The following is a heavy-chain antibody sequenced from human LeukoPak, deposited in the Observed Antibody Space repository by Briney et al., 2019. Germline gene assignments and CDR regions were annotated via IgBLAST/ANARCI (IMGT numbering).Heavy chain of an antibody. V-gene: IGHV5-10-1*01. CDR3: ARQTPGRGSSGD. D-gene: IGHD6-19*01. CDR1: GYSFTSSW. CDR2: IDPSDSYT. Sequence: GESLKISCKGSGYSFTSSWISWVRQMPGKGLEWMGRIDPSDSYTNYSPSFQGHVTISADKSISTAYLQWSSLKASDTAMYYCARQTPGRGSSGDWGQGTLSPSPQ. J-gene: IGHJ4*02.